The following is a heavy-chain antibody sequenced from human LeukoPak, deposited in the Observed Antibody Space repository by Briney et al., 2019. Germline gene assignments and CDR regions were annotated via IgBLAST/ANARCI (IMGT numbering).Heavy chain of an antibody. Sequence: PSETLSLTCAVYGGSFSGYYWSWIRQPPGKGLEWIGEINHSGSTNYNPSLKSRVTISVDTSKNQFSLKLSSVTAADTAVYYCARGPYITIFGWGLNWFDPWGQGTLVTVSS. J-gene: IGHJ5*02. CDR2: INHSGST. CDR1: GGSFSGYY. D-gene: IGHD3-3*01. CDR3: ARGPYITIFGWGLNWFDP. V-gene: IGHV4-34*01.